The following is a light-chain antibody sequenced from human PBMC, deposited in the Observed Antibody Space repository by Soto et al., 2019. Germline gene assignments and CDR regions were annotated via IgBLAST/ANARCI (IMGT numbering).Light chain of an antibody. V-gene: IGKV1-5*03. CDR2: KAS. Sequence: DIQMTQSPSTPSASVGDTVTITCRASQSISSWLAWYQQKPGKAPKLLIYKASTLKSGVPSRFSGSGSGTEFTLTISSLQPDDFATYYCQHYNSYSEAFGQGTKVDI. CDR1: QSISSW. J-gene: IGKJ1*01. CDR3: QHYNSYSEA.